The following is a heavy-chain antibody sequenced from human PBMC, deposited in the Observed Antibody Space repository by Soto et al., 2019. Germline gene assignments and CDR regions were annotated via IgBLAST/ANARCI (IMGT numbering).Heavy chain of an antibody. D-gene: IGHD6-19*01. CDR3: HGVAVAGTIDY. CDR2: IYYSGST. Sequence: QLQLQASGPGLVKPSETLSLTCTVSGGSISSSSYYWGWIRQPPGKGLEWIGRIYYSGSTYYNPSLKSRVAISVDTSKNQFSLRLSSVTAADTAVYDCHGVAVAGTIDYWGQGSLVTVSS. CDR1: GGSISSSSYY. J-gene: IGHJ4*02. V-gene: IGHV4-39*01.